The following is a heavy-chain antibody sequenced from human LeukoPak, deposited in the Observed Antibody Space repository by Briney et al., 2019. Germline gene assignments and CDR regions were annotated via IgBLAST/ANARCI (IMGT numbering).Heavy chain of an antibody. D-gene: IGHD3-10*01. J-gene: IGHJ6*03. V-gene: IGHV3-7*03. CDR2: IKADGSEQ. CDR1: GFSFSDYY. Sequence: GGSLRLSCAASGFSFSDYYMTWVRQAPGKGLEWVADIKADGSEQYYVDSVKGRFTIVRDNAKNSLYLQMNSLKTEDTAVYYCTGTMVRGMQGNYYYYYYMDVWGKGTTVTISS. CDR3: TGTMVRGMQGNYYYYYYMDV.